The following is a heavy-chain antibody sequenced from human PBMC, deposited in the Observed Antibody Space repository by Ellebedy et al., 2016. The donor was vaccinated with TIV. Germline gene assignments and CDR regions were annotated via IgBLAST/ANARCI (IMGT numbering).Heavy chain of an antibody. CDR2: IYSDGST. V-gene: IGHV3-66*01. J-gene: IGHJ6*02. CDR1: GFTVSSNY. CDR3: ARGITVADSRGFFYYYGLDV. D-gene: IGHD6-19*01. Sequence: PGGSLRLSCAASGFTVSSNYMSWVRQAPGKGLEWVSVIYSDGSTFYADSVKGRLAISRDSSKNTLYLQMSSLRAEDTAVYYCARGITVADSRGFFYYYGLDVWGQGTTVTVFS.